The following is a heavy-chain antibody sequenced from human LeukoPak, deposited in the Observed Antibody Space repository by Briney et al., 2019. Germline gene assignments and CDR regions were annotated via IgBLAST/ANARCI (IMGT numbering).Heavy chain of an antibody. D-gene: IGHD4-17*01. CDR1: GFTFSSYG. CDR2: ISGSGGST. CDR3: AKHDYGDYVIYYYMDV. V-gene: IGHV3-23*01. Sequence: PGGSLRLSCAASGFTFSSYGMSWVRQAPGKGLEWVSAISGSGGSTYYADSVKGRFTISRDNSKNTLYLQMNSLRAEDTAVYYCAKHDYGDYVIYYYMDVWGKGTTVTISS. J-gene: IGHJ6*03.